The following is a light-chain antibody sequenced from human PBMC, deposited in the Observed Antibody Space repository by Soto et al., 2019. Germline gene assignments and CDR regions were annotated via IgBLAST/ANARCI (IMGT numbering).Light chain of an antibody. CDR3: QQSYSTPPIT. V-gene: IGKV1-39*01. Sequence: DIQMTPSPSSLSASVGDRVTIPCRASQSISSYLNWYQQKPGKAPKLLIYAASSLQSGVPSRFSGSGSGTDFTLTISSLQPEDFATYYCQQSYSTPPITFGQGIRLEIK. J-gene: IGKJ5*01. CDR2: AAS. CDR1: QSISSY.